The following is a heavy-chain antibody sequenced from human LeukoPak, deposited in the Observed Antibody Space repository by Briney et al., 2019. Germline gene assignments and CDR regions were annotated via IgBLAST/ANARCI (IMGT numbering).Heavy chain of an antibody. CDR3: ARPDEDRGYSYGYNY. V-gene: IGHV1-69*13. J-gene: IGHJ4*02. D-gene: IGHD5-18*01. CDR1: GGTFSSYA. Sequence: ASVKVSCKASGGTFSSYAISWVRQAPGQGLEWMGGIIPILGTANYAQKFQGRVTITADESTSTAYMELSSLRSEDTAVYYCARPDEDRGYSYGYNYWGQGTLVTVSS. CDR2: IIPILGTA.